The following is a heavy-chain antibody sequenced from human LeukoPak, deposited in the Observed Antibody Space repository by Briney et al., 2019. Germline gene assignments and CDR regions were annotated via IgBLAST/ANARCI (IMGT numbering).Heavy chain of an antibody. CDR2: INPNSGGT. CDR3: ARLGGFGELPLDY. CDR1: GYTFTDYY. D-gene: IGHD3-10*01. V-gene: IGHV1-2*02. J-gene: IGHJ4*02. Sequence: GASVKVSCKASGYTFTDYYMHWGRQAPGQGLEWMGWINPNSGGTNYAQKFQGRVTMTRDTSISTAYMELTRLRSEDTAVYYCARLGGFGELPLDYWGQGTLVTVSS.